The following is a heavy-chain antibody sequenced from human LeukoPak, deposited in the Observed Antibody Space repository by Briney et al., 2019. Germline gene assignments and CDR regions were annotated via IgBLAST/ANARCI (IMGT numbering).Heavy chain of an antibody. CDR2: ISGSGGST. CDR3: AKGGARYSYGDFDY. J-gene: IGHJ4*02. CDR1: GFTFSSYA. D-gene: IGHD5-18*01. Sequence: PGGSLRLSCAASGFTFSSYAMSWVRQAPGKGLEWVSAISGSGGSTYYADSVKSRFTISRDNSKSTLYLQMNSLRAEDTAVYYCAKGGARYSYGDFDYWGQGTLVTVSS. V-gene: IGHV3-23*01.